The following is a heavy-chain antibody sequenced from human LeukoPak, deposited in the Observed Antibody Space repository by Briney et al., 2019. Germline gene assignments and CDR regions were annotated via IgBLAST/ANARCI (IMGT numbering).Heavy chain of an antibody. D-gene: IGHD2-8*01. Sequence: ASVKVSCTASGYTFTSYHMHWVRQAPGQGLEWMGKINLSGGSTTYAQKFQGRVTMTRDTSTSTVYMELSSLRSEDTAVYYCARDYVDDIPMIKDYWGQGTLVTVSS. J-gene: IGHJ4*02. CDR3: ARDYVDDIPMIKDY. CDR2: INLSGGST. CDR1: GYTFTSYH. V-gene: IGHV1-46*01.